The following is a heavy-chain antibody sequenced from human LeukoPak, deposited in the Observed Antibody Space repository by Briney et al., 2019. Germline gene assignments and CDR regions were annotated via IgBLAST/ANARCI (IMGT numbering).Heavy chain of an antibody. V-gene: IGHV1-18*01. Sequence: ASVRVSCKASGYAFTTYSMSWVRQAPGQGLEWMGWISAKNGNTNYEQKLQGRVTMTTDTSTSTAYMELRSLRSDDTAVYYCARVFGSEGPLYCYYGLDVWGQGTTVTVSS. CDR3: ARVFGSEGPLYCYYGLDV. CDR1: GYAFTTYS. D-gene: IGHD1-26*01. CDR2: ISAKNGNT. J-gene: IGHJ6*02.